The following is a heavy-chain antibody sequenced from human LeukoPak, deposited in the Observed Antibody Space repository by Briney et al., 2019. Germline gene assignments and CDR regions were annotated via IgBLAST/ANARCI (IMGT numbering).Heavy chain of an antibody. CDR3: ARGSRDAFDI. D-gene: IGHD2-2*01. Sequence: GGSLRLSCAASGFTFRSYEMNWVRQAPGKGLEWVSYISSSGSTIYRADSVKGRFTISRDNAKNSLYLQMNSLRVEDTAVYYCARGSRDAFDIWGQGTMVSVSS. CDR1: GFTFRSYE. CDR2: ISSSGSTI. J-gene: IGHJ3*02. V-gene: IGHV3-48*03.